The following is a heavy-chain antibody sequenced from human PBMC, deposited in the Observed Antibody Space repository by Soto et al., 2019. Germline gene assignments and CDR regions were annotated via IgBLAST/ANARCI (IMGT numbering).Heavy chain of an antibody. V-gene: IGHV1-18*01. Sequence: ASVKVSCKASGYTFTSYGISWVRQAPGQGLEWMGWISAYNGSTNYAQKLQGRVTMTTDTSTSTAYMELRSLRSDDTAVYYCARVSHYCSGGSCYSSYFDYWGQGTPVTVPP. CDR1: GYTFTSYG. D-gene: IGHD2-15*01. CDR3: ARVSHYCSGGSCYSSYFDY. J-gene: IGHJ4*02. CDR2: ISAYNGST.